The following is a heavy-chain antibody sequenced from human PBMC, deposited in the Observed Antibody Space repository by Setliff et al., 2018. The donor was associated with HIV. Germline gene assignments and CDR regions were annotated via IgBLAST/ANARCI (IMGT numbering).Heavy chain of an antibody. CDR1: GFTFSDYY. Sequence: GGSLRLSCAASGFTFSDYYMSWIRQAPGKGLEWVSYISRSGDYTNYADSVKGRFTISRDNAKNSLYLQMNSLRAEDTAVYYCAREVTSFEAFDLWGQGTMVTVSS. D-gene: IGHD2-21*02. V-gene: IGHV3-11*05. J-gene: IGHJ3*01. CDR3: AREVTSFEAFDL. CDR2: ISRSGDYT.